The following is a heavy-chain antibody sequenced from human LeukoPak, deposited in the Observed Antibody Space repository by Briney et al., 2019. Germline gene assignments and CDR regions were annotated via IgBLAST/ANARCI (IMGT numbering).Heavy chain of an antibody. Sequence: SETLSLTCTVSGGSISVYYWNWLRQPPGKGLEWLGYVYYSGSTKYNPSFKSRVIISEDTSKNQFSLKLSSVTAADTAVYYCARDLGRGFFNGMDVWGQGTTVTVSS. CDR2: VYYSGST. CDR1: GGSISVYY. CDR3: ARDLGRGFFNGMDV. J-gene: IGHJ6*02. D-gene: IGHD3-3*01. V-gene: IGHV4-59*01.